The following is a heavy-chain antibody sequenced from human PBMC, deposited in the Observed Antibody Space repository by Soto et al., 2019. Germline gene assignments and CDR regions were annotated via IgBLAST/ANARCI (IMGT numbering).Heavy chain of an antibody. CDR3: AKRFLALAGGWYLDS. J-gene: IGHJ4*02. CDR2: TTASGANT. CDR1: GFTFADYP. V-gene: IGHV3-23*01. Sequence: GSLRLSCVASGFTFADYPMNWVRQVPGKGLEWISRTTASGANTYYSDSVRGRFTTSRDNSKNTLFLQMNSLRVDDTAIYYCAKRFLALAGGWYLDSWGQGTLVTVSS. D-gene: IGHD6-19*01.